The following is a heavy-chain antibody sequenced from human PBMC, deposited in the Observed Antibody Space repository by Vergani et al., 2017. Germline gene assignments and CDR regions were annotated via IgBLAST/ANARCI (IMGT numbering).Heavy chain of an antibody. CDR3: AGHSTVEWLVKLGWIDP. CDR1: GASIRSSNYY. CDR2: IYYSGST. V-gene: IGHV4-39*01. J-gene: IGHJ5*02. Sequence: QLQLQESGPGLVKPSATLSLTCSVSGASIRSSNYYWGWIRQPPGKGLEWIASIYYSGSTYYNPSLKSRVTISVDTSKNQFSLKLSSVTAAHTAVYFCAGHSTVEWLVKLGWIDPWGQGILVTVSS. D-gene: IGHD6-19*01.